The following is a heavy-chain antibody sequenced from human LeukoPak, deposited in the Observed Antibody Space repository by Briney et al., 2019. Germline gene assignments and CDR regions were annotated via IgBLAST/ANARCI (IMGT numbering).Heavy chain of an antibody. V-gene: IGHV3-23*01. Sequence: RSGGSLRLSCAASEFTFSTYAMSWVRQAPGKGLEWVSAISGSGDNTYYADSVKGRFTISRDNSKNTLYLQMNSLRAEDTAVYYCAKDPDYSNYVFAFDIWGQGTLVTVSS. CDR3: AKDPDYSNYVFAFDI. CDR2: ISGSGDNT. J-gene: IGHJ3*02. D-gene: IGHD4-11*01. CDR1: EFTFSTYA.